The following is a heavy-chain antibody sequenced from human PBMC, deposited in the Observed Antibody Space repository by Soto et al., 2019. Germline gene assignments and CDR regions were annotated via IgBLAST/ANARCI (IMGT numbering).Heavy chain of an antibody. CDR2: IIPIFGTA. J-gene: IGHJ4*02. CDR3: ARAGTVKREKDYFDY. D-gene: IGHD6-13*01. CDR1: GGTFSSYA. Sequence: QLQLVQSGAEVKKPGSSLKVSGKASGGTFSSYAISWVRQAPGQGLEWMGGIIPIFGTANYAQKFQGRVTITADESTSTAYMELSSLRSEDTAVYYCARAGTVKREKDYFDYWGQGTLVTVSS. V-gene: IGHV1-69*01.